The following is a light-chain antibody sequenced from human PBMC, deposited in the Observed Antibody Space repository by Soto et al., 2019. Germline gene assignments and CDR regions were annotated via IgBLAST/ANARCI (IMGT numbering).Light chain of an antibody. V-gene: IGKV3-15*01. J-gene: IGKJ2*01. Sequence: EIVMTQSPASLSVSPGDGATLACRASQTVASNLAWYQQKPGQGPRLLIHGASTRAAGVPARFSGSGSGTDFTLTISSLQSEDSAVYYCQQYHNWPPQYTFGQGTKLQIK. CDR3: QQYHNWPPQYT. CDR1: QTVASN. CDR2: GAS.